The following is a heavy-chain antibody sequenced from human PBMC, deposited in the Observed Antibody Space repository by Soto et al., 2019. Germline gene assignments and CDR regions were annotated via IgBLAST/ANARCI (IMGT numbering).Heavy chain of an antibody. D-gene: IGHD2-15*01. V-gene: IGHV4-4*02. CDR3: ARDKATVGGYNLYDP. Sequence: QVQLLESGPGLVKPSETLSLICTVSGGSIRSSHWWSWVRQPPGKGLERIGEIYHIGSTNLDPSLKSRVTLSVDQSKNQFSLKLTSVTAADTAVYYCARDKATVGGYNLYDPWGQGILVTVSS. CDR1: GGSIRSSHW. J-gene: IGHJ5*02. CDR2: IYHIGST.